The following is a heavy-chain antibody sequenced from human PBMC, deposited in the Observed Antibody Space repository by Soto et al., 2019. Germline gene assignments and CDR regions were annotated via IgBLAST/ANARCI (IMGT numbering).Heavy chain of an antibody. J-gene: IGHJ4*02. V-gene: IGHV3-30*18. Sequence: QVQLVESGGGVVQPGRSLRLSCTASGFTFSSYGIHWVRQAPGKGLEWVAVISSDGSNKYYTDSVKGRFTISRDNSNNTLVLQMNSLRAEDTAVYFCAKHGFGGWGQLWLVGVPDYWGQGTLVTVSS. CDR2: ISSDGSNK. CDR3: AKHGFGGWGQLWLVGVPDY. CDR1: GFTFSSYG. D-gene: IGHD3-16*01.